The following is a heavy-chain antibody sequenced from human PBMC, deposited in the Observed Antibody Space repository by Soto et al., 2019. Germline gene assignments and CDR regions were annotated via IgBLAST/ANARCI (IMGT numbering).Heavy chain of an antibody. CDR1: GGSFSGYY. CDR3: ARGLGGYGSGSYYSYYYYYMDV. J-gene: IGHJ6*03. Sequence: SETLSLTFAVYGGSFSGYYWSWIRQPPGKGLEWIGEINHSGSTNYNPSLKSRVTISVDTSKNHFSLKLSSVTAADTAVYYCARGLGGYGSGSYYSYYYYYMDVWGKGTTVTVSS. CDR2: INHSGST. V-gene: IGHV4-34*01. D-gene: IGHD3-10*01.